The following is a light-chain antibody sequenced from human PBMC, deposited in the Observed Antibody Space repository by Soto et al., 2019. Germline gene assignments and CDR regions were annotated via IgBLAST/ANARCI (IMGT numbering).Light chain of an antibody. CDR2: GAS. V-gene: IGKV3-15*01. CDR1: QGVSSN. CDR3: QQYNNWPPYT. Sequence: EIVMTQSPATLSVSPGERATLSCRASQGVSSNLAWYQQKPGQAPRLLIYGASTRATAVPARFSGSGSGTEFTLTISSLQSEDFAVYYCQQYNNWPPYTFGQGTKVDIK. J-gene: IGKJ2*01.